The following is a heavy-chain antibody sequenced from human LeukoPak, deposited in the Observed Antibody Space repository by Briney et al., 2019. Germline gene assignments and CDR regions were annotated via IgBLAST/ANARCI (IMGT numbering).Heavy chain of an antibody. D-gene: IGHD3-16*02. CDR1: GYTFTSYD. CDR3: ARGRDDYVWGSYRLNWFDP. Sequence: ASVKVSCKASGYTFTSYDINWVRQATGQGLEWMGWMNPNSGNTGYAQKFQGRVTMTRNTSISTAYMELSSLRSEDTAVYYCARGRDDYVWGSYRLNWFDPWGQGTLVTVSS. V-gene: IGHV1-8*01. CDR2: MNPNSGNT. J-gene: IGHJ5*02.